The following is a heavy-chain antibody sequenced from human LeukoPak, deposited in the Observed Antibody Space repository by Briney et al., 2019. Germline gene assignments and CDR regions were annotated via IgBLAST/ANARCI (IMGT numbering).Heavy chain of an antibody. CDR3: ARGYYYDSSGYYTFDY. J-gene: IGHJ4*02. CDR1: GGSFSGYY. V-gene: IGHV4-34*01. Sequence: SETLSLTCAVYGGSFSGYYWSWIRQPPGKWLEWIGEINHSGSTNYNPSLKSRVTISVDTSKNQFSLKLSSVTAADTAVYYCARGYYYDSSGYYTFDYWGQGTLVTVSS. D-gene: IGHD3-22*01. CDR2: INHSGST.